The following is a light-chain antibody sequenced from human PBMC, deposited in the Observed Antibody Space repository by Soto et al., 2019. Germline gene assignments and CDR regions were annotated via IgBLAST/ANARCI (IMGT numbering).Light chain of an antibody. J-gene: IGKJ1*01. Sequence: DIHMSQSPSSLSASVGYRVTITCRASQTISRYLNWYQQRPGKAPNLXIYSASSLQSGVPSRFSGSGSGTDFTLTISSLQTEDFATYYCQQSYITTVTFGQGTKVDIK. CDR3: QQSYITTVT. CDR2: SAS. V-gene: IGKV1-39*01. CDR1: QTISRY.